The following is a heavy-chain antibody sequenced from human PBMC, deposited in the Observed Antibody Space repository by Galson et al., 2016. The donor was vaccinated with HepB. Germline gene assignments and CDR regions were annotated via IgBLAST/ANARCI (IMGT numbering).Heavy chain of an antibody. CDR2: IGPDGSGT. J-gene: IGHJ4*02. CDR3: VRDQSPGGVAY. Sequence: SLRLSCAASGFSISTYWMHWLRQGPGKGLEWVSRIGPDGSGTLFGDSVKGRLTISKDNAKNTLSLQMNSLRVEDTAVYYCVRDQSPGGVAYWGQGALVTVSS. CDR1: GFSISTYW. V-gene: IGHV3-74*01. D-gene: IGHD3-16*01.